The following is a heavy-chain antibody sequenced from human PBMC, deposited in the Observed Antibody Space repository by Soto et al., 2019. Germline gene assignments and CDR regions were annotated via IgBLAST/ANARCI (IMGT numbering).Heavy chain of an antibody. D-gene: IGHD3-22*01. CDR2: IWYDGSNK. Sequence: GGSLRLSCAASGFTFSSYGMHWVRQAPGKGLEWVAVIWYDGSNKYYADSVKGRFTISRDNSKNTLYLQMNSLRAEDTAVYYCARAPITMIVEGSDYWGQGTLVTVSS. CDR3: ARAPITMIVEGSDY. CDR1: GFTFSSYG. J-gene: IGHJ4*02. V-gene: IGHV3-33*01.